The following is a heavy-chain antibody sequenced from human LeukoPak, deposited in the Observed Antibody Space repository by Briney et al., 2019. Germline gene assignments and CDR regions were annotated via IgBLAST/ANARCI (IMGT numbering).Heavy chain of an antibody. CDR2: INPNSGGT. V-gene: IGHV1-2*06. CDR3: ARDFRGYGGNLADY. Sequence: ASVKVSCKASGYTFTSYGISWVRQAPGQGLEWMGRINPNSGGTNYAQKFQGRVTMTRDTSISTAYMELSRLRSDDTAVYYCARDFRGYGGNLADYWGQGTLVTVSS. D-gene: IGHD4-23*01. CDR1: GYTFTSYG. J-gene: IGHJ4*02.